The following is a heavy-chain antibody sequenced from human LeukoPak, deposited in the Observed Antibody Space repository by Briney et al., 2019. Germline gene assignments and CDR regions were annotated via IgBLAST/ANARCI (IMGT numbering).Heavy chain of an antibody. D-gene: IGHD3-22*01. CDR2: INPSGGST. V-gene: IGHV1-46*01. CDR3: ARDHNLASSGYYDRFDY. J-gene: IGHJ4*02. CDR1: GYTFTSYY. Sequence: ASVKVSCKASGYTFTSYYMHWVRQAPGQGLEWMGIINPSGGSTSYAQKFQGRVTMTRDTSTSTVYMELSSLRSEDTAVYYCARDHNLASSGYYDRFDYWGQGTLVTVS.